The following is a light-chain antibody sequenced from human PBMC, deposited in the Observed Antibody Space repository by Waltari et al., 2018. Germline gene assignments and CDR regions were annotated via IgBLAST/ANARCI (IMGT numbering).Light chain of an antibody. CDR1: PSVLYSSNNKNY. CDR3: QQYYSTPPIT. CDR2: WAS. J-gene: IGKJ5*01. V-gene: IGKV4-1*01. Sequence: IVMTQSPDSLAVSLGERATLNCKSSPSVLYSSNNKNYLAWYQQKPGQPPKLLIYWASTRESGVPDRFSGSGSGTDFTLTISSLQAEDVAVYYCQQYYSTPPITFGQGTRLEIK.